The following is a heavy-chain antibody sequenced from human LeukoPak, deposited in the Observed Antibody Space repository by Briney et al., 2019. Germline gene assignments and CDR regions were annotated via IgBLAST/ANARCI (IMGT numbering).Heavy chain of an antibody. CDR3: ARDGWPAFDY. CDR2: TFYRSKRYN. Sequence: SQTLSLTCAVSGDSFSSNTAAWSWIRQCPSGGLEWLGSTFYRSKRYNDFAVSVKSRITINPDTSKNHFSLQLNSVTPEDTAVYFCARDGWPAFDYWGQGTLVTVSP. CDR1: GDSFSSNTAA. D-gene: IGHD2-15*01. J-gene: IGHJ4*02. V-gene: IGHV6-1*01.